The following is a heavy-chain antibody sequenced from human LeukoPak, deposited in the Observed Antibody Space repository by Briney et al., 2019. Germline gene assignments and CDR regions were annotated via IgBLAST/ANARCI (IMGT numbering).Heavy chain of an antibody. Sequence: GGSLRLSCAASGFTFSSYAMSWVRQAPGKGLEWVSAISGSGGSTYCADSVKGRFTISRDNSKNTLYLQMNSLRAEDTAVYYCAKDLGDYEDYFDYWGQGTLVTVSS. CDR1: GFTFSSYA. J-gene: IGHJ4*02. D-gene: IGHD4-17*01. CDR3: AKDLGDYEDYFDY. CDR2: ISGSGGST. V-gene: IGHV3-23*01.